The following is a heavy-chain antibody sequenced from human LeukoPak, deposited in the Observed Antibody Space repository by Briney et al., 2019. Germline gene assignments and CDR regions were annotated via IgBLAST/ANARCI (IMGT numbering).Heavy chain of an antibody. J-gene: IGHJ6*02. Sequence: ASVKVSCKASGYTFTGYYMHWVGQAPGQGLEWMGWINPNSGGTNYAQKFQGRVTMTRDTSISTAYMELSRLRSDDTAVYYCARGFVVPAAILGHYYYYGMDVWGQGTTVTVSS. CDR3: ARGFVVPAAILGHYYYYGMDV. D-gene: IGHD2-2*02. CDR2: INPNSGGT. V-gene: IGHV1-2*02. CDR1: GYTFTGYY.